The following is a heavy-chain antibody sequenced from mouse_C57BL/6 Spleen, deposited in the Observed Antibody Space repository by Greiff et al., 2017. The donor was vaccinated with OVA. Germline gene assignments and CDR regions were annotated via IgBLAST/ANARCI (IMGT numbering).Heavy chain of an antibody. J-gene: IGHJ2*01. CDR2: ISGGGGNT. Sequence: EVNVVESGGGLVKPGGSLKLSCAASGFTFSSYTMSWVRQTPEKRLEWVATISGGGGNTYYPDSVKGRFTISRDNAKNTLYLQMSSLRSEDTALYYCARKDGDYWGQGTTLTVSS. CDR3: ARKDGDY. V-gene: IGHV5-9*01. CDR1: GFTFSSYT.